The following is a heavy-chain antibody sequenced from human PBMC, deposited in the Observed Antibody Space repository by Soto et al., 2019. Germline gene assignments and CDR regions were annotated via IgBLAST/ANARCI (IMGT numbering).Heavy chain of an antibody. D-gene: IGHD6-13*01. CDR2: ISSSGSTI. J-gene: IGHJ6*02. CDR3: ARATYSSSWYDPRYYYYYGMDV. Sequence: EVQLVESGGGLVQPGGSLRLSCAASGFTFSSYEMNWVRQAPGKGLEWVSYISSSGSTIYYADSVKGRSTISRDNAKNSLYLQMNSLRAEDTAVYYCARATYSSSWYDPRYYYYYGMDVWGQGTTVTVSS. V-gene: IGHV3-48*03. CDR1: GFTFSSYE.